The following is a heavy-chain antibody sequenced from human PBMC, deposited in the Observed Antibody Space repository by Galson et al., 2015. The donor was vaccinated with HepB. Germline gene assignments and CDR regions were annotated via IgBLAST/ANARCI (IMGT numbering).Heavy chain of an antibody. CDR2: ITDSGDST. CDR3: PKGLRGIYDY. J-gene: IGHJ4*02. D-gene: IGHD3-3*02. Sequence: SLRLSCAVSGFTFTSHVMTWVRQAPGKGLEWVSSITDSGDSTFYADSVKGRFTISRDNSKNTLYLQMNSLRAEDTAVYYCPKGLRGIYDYWGQGTLVTVSS. V-gene: IGHV3-23*01. CDR1: GFTFTSHV.